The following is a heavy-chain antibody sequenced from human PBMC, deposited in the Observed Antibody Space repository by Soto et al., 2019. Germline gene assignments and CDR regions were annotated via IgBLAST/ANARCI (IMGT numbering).Heavy chain of an antibody. Sequence: SETLSLTCTVSGGSVSSGSYYWSWIRQAPGKGLEWIGYIYYSGSTNYNPSLKSRVTISVDTSKNQFSLKLSSVTAADTAVYYCAREMEITMVRGVAKFFDYWGQGTLVTVSS. CDR1: GGSVSSGSYY. CDR3: AREMEITMVRGVAKFFDY. J-gene: IGHJ4*02. V-gene: IGHV4-61*01. CDR2: IYYSGST. D-gene: IGHD3-10*01.